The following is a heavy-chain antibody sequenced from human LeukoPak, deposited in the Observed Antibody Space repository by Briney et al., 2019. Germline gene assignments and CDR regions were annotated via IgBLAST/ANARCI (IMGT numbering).Heavy chain of an antibody. J-gene: IGHJ4*02. CDR2: INPNSGGT. Sequence: ASVKVSCKASGYIFTGYYMHWVRQAPGQGLEGMGWINPNSGGTNYAQKFQGRATMTRDTSISTAYMELSRLRSDDTAVYYCARGGYSYGYGDYWGQGTLVTVSS. CDR1: GYIFTGYY. V-gene: IGHV1-2*02. D-gene: IGHD5-18*01. CDR3: ARGGYSYGYGDY.